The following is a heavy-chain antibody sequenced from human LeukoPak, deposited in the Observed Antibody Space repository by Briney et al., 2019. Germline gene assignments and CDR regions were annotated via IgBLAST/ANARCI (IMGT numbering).Heavy chain of an antibody. V-gene: IGHV3-30*02. J-gene: IGHJ3*02. D-gene: IGHD3-22*01. CDR1: GFTFSSYG. CDR2: IRYDGSNK. Sequence: GGSLRLSCAASGFTFSSYGMHWVRQAPGKGLEWVAFIRYDGSNKYYADSVKGRFTISRDNSKNTLYLQMNSLRAEDTAVYYCAKDSRIYYYDSSGYYGTDAFDIWGQGTMVTVSS. CDR3: AKDSRIYYYDSSGYYGTDAFDI.